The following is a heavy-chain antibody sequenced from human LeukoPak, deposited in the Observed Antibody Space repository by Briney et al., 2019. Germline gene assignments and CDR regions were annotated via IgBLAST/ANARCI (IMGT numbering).Heavy chain of an antibody. Sequence: GASVRVSCKPSEGTFSSYAISWVRQAPGQGLEWMGGIIPIFGTANYAHKFQGRVTITADESTSTAYMELSSLRSEDTAVYYCARGYSSGWYGYFDYWGQGTLVTVSS. CDR3: ARGYSSGWYGYFDY. CDR1: EGTFSSYA. CDR2: IIPIFGTA. J-gene: IGHJ4*02. V-gene: IGHV1-69*01. D-gene: IGHD6-19*01.